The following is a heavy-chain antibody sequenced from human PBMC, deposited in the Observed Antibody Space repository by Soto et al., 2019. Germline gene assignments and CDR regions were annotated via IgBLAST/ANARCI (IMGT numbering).Heavy chain of an antibody. V-gene: IGHV1-3*01. CDR1: GYTFTRYA. CDR2: INAGNGNT. Sequence: GASVKVSCKASGYTFTRYAMHWVRQAPGQRLEWMGWINAGNGNTKYSQKFQGRVTITRDTSASTAYMELRSLRSEDTGIYYCARTYYDFLTGYPEGNWFEPWGQGTLITLSS. D-gene: IGHD3-9*01. CDR3: ARTYYDFLTGYPEGNWFEP. J-gene: IGHJ5*02.